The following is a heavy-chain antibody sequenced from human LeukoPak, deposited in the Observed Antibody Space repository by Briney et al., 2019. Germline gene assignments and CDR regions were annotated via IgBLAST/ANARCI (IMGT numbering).Heavy chain of an antibody. CDR1: GYTFTSYG. D-gene: IGHD1-26*01. V-gene: IGHV1-18*01. J-gene: IGHJ6*02. CDR3: ATDRIGGATGYYGMDV. CDR2: ISAYNGNT. Sequence: ASVKVSCKASGYTFTSYGISWVRQAPGQGLEWMGWISAYNGNTNYAQKLQGRVTMTTDTSTSTAYMELRSLRSDDTAVYYCATDRIGGATGYYGMDVWGQGTTVTVSS.